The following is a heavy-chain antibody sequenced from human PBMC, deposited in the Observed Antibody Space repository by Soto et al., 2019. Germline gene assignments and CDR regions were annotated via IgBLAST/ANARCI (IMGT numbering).Heavy chain of an antibody. D-gene: IGHD3-3*01. CDR2: IWYDGSNK. Sequence: SLRLSCAASGFTFSSYGMHWFRQAPGKVLEWVAVIWYDGSNKYYADSVKGRFTISRDNSKNTLYLQMNSLRAEDPAVYYCARDLNYYFWSGYYIDYSRQGHLVTVCS. J-gene: IGHJ4*02. CDR1: GFTFSSYG. V-gene: IGHV3-33*01. CDR3: ARDLNYYFWSGYYIDY.